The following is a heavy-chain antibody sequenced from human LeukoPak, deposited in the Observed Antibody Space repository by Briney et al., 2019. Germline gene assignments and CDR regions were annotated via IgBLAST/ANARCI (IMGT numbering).Heavy chain of an antibody. CDR2: ISYDGSNK. D-gene: IGHD3-22*01. CDR3: ARAWKVYSSGYYHALGY. Sequence: PGRSLRLSCAASGFTFSSYAMHWVRQAPGKGLEWVAVISYDGSNKYYADSVKGRFTISRDNSKNTLYLQMNSLRAEDTAVYYCARAWKVYSSGYYHALGYWGQGTLVTVSS. J-gene: IGHJ4*02. CDR1: GFTFSSYA. V-gene: IGHV3-30*01.